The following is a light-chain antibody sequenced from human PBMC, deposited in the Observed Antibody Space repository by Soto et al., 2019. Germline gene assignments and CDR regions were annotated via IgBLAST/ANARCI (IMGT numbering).Light chain of an antibody. CDR1: KLGDKY. CDR3: QAWDSSTVV. V-gene: IGLV3-1*01. CDR2: EDR. Sequence: SYELTQPPSVSVSPGQTASITCSGDKLGDKYACWYQQKPGQSPVLVIYEDRKRPSGIPERFSGSNSGNTATLTISGTQAMAEADYYCQAWDSSTVVFGGRTKQTVL. J-gene: IGLJ2*01.